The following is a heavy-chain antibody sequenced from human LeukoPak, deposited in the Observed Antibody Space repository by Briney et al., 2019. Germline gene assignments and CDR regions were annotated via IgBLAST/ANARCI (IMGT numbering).Heavy chain of an antibody. V-gene: IGHV3-23*01. CDR2: ISGSGGST. D-gene: IGHD2-2*02. CDR1: GFTLSSYA. J-gene: IGHJ3*02. CDR3: AKLLGYCSSTSCYNEYDAFDI. Sequence: PGGSLRLSCAASGFTLSSYAMSWVRQAPGKGLEWVSAISGSGGSTYYADSVKGRFTISRDNSKNTLYLQMNSLRAEDTAVYYCAKLLGYCSSTSCYNEYDAFDIWGQGTMVTVSS.